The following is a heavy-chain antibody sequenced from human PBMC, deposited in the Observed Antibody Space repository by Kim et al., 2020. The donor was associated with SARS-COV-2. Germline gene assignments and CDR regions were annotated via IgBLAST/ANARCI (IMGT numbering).Heavy chain of an antibody. CDR1: GGTFSSYA. D-gene: IGHD2-15*01. CDR2: IIPIFGTA. CDR3: ARVIVVVVAATEWFDP. Sequence: SVKVSCKASGGTFSSYAISWVRQAPGQGLEWMGGIIPIFGTANYAQKFQGRVTITADESTSTAYMELSSLRSEDTAVYYCARVIVVVVAATEWFDPWGQGTLVTVSS. V-gene: IGHV1-69*13. J-gene: IGHJ5*02.